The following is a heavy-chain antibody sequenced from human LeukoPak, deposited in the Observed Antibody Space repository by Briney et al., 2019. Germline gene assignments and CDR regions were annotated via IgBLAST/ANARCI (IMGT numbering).Heavy chain of an antibody. D-gene: IGHD5-24*01. CDR3: ARGVAMATFDY. V-gene: IGHV4-34*01. Sequence: SETLSLTCAVYGGSFSGYYWSWIRQPPGKGLEWIGEINHSGSTNYNPSLKSRVTISVDTSKNQFSLKLSSVTAADTAVYYCARGVAMATFDYWGQGTLVTLSS. CDR1: GGSFSGYY. J-gene: IGHJ4*02. CDR2: INHSGST.